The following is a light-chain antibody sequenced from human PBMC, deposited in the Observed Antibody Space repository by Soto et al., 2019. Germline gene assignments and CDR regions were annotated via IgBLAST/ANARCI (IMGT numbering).Light chain of an antibody. Sequence: QSALTQPRSVSGSPGQSVAISCTGTSSDVGGYNSVSWYQQHPGKAPKLMIFDVNKRPSGVPDRFSGSKSGNTASLTISGLQAEDEAGYYCCSYAGSYTFVFGGGTKLTVL. CDR1: SSDVGGYNS. CDR2: DVN. J-gene: IGLJ2*01. CDR3: CSYAGSYTFV. V-gene: IGLV2-11*01.